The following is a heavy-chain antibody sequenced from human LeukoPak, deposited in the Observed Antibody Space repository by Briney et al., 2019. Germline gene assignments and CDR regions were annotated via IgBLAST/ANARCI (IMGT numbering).Heavy chain of an antibody. CDR1: GYTFTAYY. V-gene: IGHV1-2*06. CDR2: INPKTGGT. CDR3: ATRHLTNVDY. Sequence: ASVKVSCKASGYTFTAYYMHWVRQAPGQGLEWMGRINPKTGGTNCAQKFQGRVTMTRDKSINTAYMELSRLRSDDTAVYYCATRHLTNVDYWGQGTLVTVSS. J-gene: IGHJ4*02.